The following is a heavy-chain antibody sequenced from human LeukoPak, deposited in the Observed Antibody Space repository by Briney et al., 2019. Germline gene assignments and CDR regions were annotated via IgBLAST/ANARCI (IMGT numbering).Heavy chain of an antibody. CDR2: INSDGSST. D-gene: IGHD5-12*01. V-gene: IGHV3-74*01. J-gene: IGHJ6*03. CDR1: GFTFGSYW. CDR3: ARSGYELYYYYYYMDV. Sequence: GGSLRLSCAASGFTFGSYWMHWVRQAPGKGLVWVSRINSDGSSTSYADSVKGRFAISRDNAKNTLYLQMNSLRAEDTAVYYCARSGYELYYYYYYMDVWGKGTTVTVSS.